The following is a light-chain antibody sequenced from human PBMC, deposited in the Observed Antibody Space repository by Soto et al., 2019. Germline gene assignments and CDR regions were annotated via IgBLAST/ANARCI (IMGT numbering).Light chain of an antibody. Sequence: DIQMTQSPSTLSASVGDRVTITCRASQSITDSFAWYHQKPGKAPKLLIYDASSLESGVPSRFSGSGSGTQFTLTIGSLQPDDFATYYCQQYKSDSQTFGQGTKVDIK. V-gene: IGKV1-5*01. CDR1: QSITDS. J-gene: IGKJ2*01. CDR2: DAS. CDR3: QQYKSDSQT.